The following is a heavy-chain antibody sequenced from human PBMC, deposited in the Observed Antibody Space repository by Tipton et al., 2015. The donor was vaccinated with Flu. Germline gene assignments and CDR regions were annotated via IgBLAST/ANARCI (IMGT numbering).Heavy chain of an antibody. Sequence: VKPSETLSLTCTVSGGSISSYYWSWIRQPPGKGLEWIGYIYYSGSTNYNPSLKSRVTISVDTSKNQFSLKLSSVTAADTAVYYCARHSSIVGATFDYWGQGTLVTVSS. CDR3: ARHSSIVGATFDY. V-gene: IGHV4-59*08. D-gene: IGHD1-26*01. CDR2: IYYSGST. J-gene: IGHJ4*02. CDR1: GGSISSYY.